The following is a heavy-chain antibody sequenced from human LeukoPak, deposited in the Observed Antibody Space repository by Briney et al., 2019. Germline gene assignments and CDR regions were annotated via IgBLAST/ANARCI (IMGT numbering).Heavy chain of an antibody. CDR1: GYTFTGYY. D-gene: IGHD3-9*01. CDR3: ARSPHILTGENFDY. CDR2: INTDSGGT. V-gene: IGHV1-2*02. Sequence: ASVKVSCKTSGYTFTGYYLHWVRQAPGQGLEWMEWINTDSGGTNYAQKFQARVSMTKDASISTAYMQLSRLRSADTAVYYCARSPHILTGENFDYWGQGTLLTVSS. J-gene: IGHJ4*02.